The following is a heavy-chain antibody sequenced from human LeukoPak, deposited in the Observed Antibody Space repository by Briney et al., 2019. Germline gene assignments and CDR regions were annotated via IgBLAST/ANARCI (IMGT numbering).Heavy chain of an antibody. J-gene: IGHJ4*02. CDR1: GGSISSSGYY. CDR3: ARREYYFDY. CDR2: IYYSGST. Sequence: SETLSLTCTVSGGSISSSGYYWGWIRRPRGKGLEWIGSIYYSGSTYYNPSLKSRVTISVDTSKNQFSLKLSSVTAADTAVYYCARREYYFDYWGQGTLVTVSS. V-gene: IGHV4-39*01.